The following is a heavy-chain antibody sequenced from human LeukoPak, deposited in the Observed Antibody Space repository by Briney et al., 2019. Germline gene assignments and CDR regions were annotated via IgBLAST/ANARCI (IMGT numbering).Heavy chain of an antibody. Sequence: SVKVSCKASGGTFNSYAINWVRQAPGQGLEWMGRIIPIFGTANYAQKFQGRVTTTTDTSTAYMELSSLRSEDTAVYYCARTQGDDSIQLWSFDYWGQGTLVTVSS. V-gene: IGHV1-69*05. CDR3: ARTQGDDSIQLWSFDY. D-gene: IGHD5-18*01. CDR2: IIPIFGTA. J-gene: IGHJ4*02. CDR1: GGTFNSYA.